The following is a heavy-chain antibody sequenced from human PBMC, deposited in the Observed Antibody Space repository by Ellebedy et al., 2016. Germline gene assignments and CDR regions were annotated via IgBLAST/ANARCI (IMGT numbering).Heavy chain of an antibody. D-gene: IGHD5-12*01. CDR3: TRDGYSGYPFDY. Sequence: GESLKISCTASGFTFGDYAMSWFRQAPGKGLEWVGFIRSKAYGGTTEYAASVKGRFTISRDDSKSIAYLQMNSLKTEDTAVYYCTRDGYSGYPFDYWGQGTLVTVSS. V-gene: IGHV3-49*03. J-gene: IGHJ4*02. CDR1: GFTFGDYA. CDR2: IRSKAYGGTT.